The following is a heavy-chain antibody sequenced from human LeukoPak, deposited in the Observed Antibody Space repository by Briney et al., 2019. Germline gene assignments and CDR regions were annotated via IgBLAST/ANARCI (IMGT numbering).Heavy chain of an antibody. CDR2: LSPDGSDK. Sequence: GSLRLSCAASGFTFSQQYMTWVRQTPGKGLEWVATLSPDGSDKFYVGPVKGRFTISRDNAKNSLYLQMNSLRVEDTAVYFCARQGRSWDYWGQGTLVTVSS. CDR1: GFTFSQQY. J-gene: IGHJ4*02. CDR3: ARQGRSWDY. V-gene: IGHV3-7*03. D-gene: IGHD3-3*01.